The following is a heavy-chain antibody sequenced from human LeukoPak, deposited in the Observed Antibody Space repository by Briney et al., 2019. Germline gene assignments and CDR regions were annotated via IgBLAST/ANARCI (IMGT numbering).Heavy chain of an antibody. D-gene: IGHD6-19*01. CDR1: GYTFTSYG. CDR3: ARDPGIAVAGTIDY. V-gene: IGHV1-18*01. J-gene: IGHJ4*02. Sequence: GASVKVSCKASGYTFTSYGISWVRRAPGQGLEWMGWISAYNGNTNYAQKLQGRVTMTTDTSTSTAYMELRSLRSDDTAVYYCARDPGIAVAGTIDYWGQGTLVTVSS. CDR2: ISAYNGNT.